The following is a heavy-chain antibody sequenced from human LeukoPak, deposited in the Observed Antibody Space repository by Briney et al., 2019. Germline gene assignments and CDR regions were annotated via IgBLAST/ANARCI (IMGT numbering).Heavy chain of an antibody. Sequence: GGSLRLSCAASGFTFSSYWMNWARQAPGKGLEWVAVISYDGSNKYYADSVKGRFTISRDNSKNTLYLQMNSLRAEDTAVYYCAKARDGYNDYWGQGTLVTVSS. J-gene: IGHJ4*02. CDR2: ISYDGSNK. CDR3: AKARDGYNDY. CDR1: GFTFSSYW. V-gene: IGHV3-30*18. D-gene: IGHD5-24*01.